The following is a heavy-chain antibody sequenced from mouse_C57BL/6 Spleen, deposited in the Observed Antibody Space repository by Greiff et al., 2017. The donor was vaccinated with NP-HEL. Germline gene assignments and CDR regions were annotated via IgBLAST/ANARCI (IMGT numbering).Heavy chain of an antibody. V-gene: IGHV14-1*01. CDR2: IDPEDGDT. D-gene: IGHD6-5*01. Sequence: EVQLQQSGAELVRPGASVKLSCTASGFNIKDYYMHWVKQRPEQGLEWIGRIDPEDGDTEYAPKFQGKATMTADTSSNTAYLQLSSLTSEDTAVYYCTTCYAIRGGFLAYWGQGTLVTGSA. CDR3: TTCYAIRGGFLAY. J-gene: IGHJ3*01. CDR1: GFNIKDYY.